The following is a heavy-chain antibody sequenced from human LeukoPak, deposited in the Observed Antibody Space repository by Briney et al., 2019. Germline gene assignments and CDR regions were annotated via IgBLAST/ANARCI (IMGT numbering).Heavy chain of an antibody. Sequence: GGSLRLSCAASGFTFSSYAMSWVRQAPGKGLEWVSAISGSGAGTYYADSVKGRFTISRDNSKNTLYLQINSLRVEDTAVYYCAKDPYRASSGLVDYWGQGTLVTVSS. CDR2: ISGSGAGT. V-gene: IGHV3-23*01. CDR3: AKDPYRASSGLVDY. CDR1: GFTFSSYA. D-gene: IGHD5-12*01. J-gene: IGHJ4*02.